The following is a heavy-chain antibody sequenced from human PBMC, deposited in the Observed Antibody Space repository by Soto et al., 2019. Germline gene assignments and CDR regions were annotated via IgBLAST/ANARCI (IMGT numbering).Heavy chain of an antibody. Sequence: QVRVVQSGAEVKKPGSSVKISCKASGRIFSSFPTSWVRQVPGQGLEWMGGVISASGSVTYAPKFQGRVTMTAVNSAGIGYMELTSLTPEDTAIYYCARVGSRDAYNYVLDQWGPGTMVTVSS. CDR2: VISASGSV. CDR3: ARVGSRDAYNYVLDQ. J-gene: IGHJ1*01. CDR1: GRIFSSFP. V-gene: IGHV1-69*06. D-gene: IGHD5-18*01.